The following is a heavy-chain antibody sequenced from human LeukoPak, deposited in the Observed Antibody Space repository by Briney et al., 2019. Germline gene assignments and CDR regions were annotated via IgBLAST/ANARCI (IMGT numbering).Heavy chain of an antibody. J-gene: IGHJ6*02. CDR2: ISSSSTYI. Sequence: GGSLRLSCAASGFTFSSYSMNWVRQAPGKGLEWVSSISSSSTYIYYADSVKGRFTISRDNAKNSLYLQMNSLRAEDTAVYYYARERGSLGYYYYVMDVWGQGATVTVSS. D-gene: IGHD1-26*01. V-gene: IGHV3-21*01. CDR1: GFTFSSYS. CDR3: ARERGSLGYYYYVMDV.